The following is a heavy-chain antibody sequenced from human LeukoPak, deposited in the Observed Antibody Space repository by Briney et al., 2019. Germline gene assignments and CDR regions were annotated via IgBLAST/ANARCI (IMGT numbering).Heavy chain of an antibody. V-gene: IGHV1-2*02. D-gene: IGHD1-26*01. Sequence: GASVTVSCTASGYTFTGYYIHWVRQAPGQGPEWMGWIYPHSGGTNYAQKFQGRVTMTRDTSTSTAYMELSRLRSDDTAVYYCARDQVDAGSYFAFFDYWGQGTLVTVSS. CDR2: IYPHSGGT. CDR1: GYTFTGYY. J-gene: IGHJ4*02. CDR3: ARDQVDAGSYFAFFDY.